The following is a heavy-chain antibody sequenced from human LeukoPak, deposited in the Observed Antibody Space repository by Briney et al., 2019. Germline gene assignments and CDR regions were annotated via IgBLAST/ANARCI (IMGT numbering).Heavy chain of an antibody. J-gene: IGHJ4*02. CDR3: ARDLYGSVDY. D-gene: IGHD3-10*01. CDR2: ISSSGSTI. V-gene: IGHV3-11*01. CDR1: GFTVSSNY. Sequence: GGSLRLSCVVSGFTVSSNYMSWVRQAPGKGLEWVSYISSSGSTIYYADSVKGRFTISRDNAKNSLYLQMNSLRAEDTAVYYCARDLYGSVDYWGQGTLVTVSS.